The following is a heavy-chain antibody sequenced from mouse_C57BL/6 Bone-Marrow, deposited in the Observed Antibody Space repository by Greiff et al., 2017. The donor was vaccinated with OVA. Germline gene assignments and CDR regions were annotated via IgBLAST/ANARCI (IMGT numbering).Heavy chain of an antibody. V-gene: IGHV1-26*01. CDR3: ARKGYGNYYWYFDV. CDR1: GYTFTDYY. Sequence: VQLQQSGPELVKPGASVKISCKASGYTFTDYYMNWVKQSHGKSLEWIGDINPNNGGTSYNQKFKGKATLTVDKSSSTAYMELRSLTSEDSAVYYCARKGYGNYYWYFDVWGTGTTGTVSS. D-gene: IGHD2-10*02. CDR2: INPNNGGT. J-gene: IGHJ1*03.